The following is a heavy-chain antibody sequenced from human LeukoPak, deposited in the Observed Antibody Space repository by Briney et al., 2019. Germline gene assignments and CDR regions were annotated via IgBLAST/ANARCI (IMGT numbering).Heavy chain of an antibody. D-gene: IGHD4-17*01. CDR2: ISGSGGST. V-gene: IGHV3-23*01. CDR3: AKDYGDYVGWFDP. Sequence: PGGSLRLSCAASGFAFSSYAMSWVRQAPGKGLEWVSAISGSGGSTYYADSVKGRFTISRDNSKSALYLQMNSLRAEDTAVYYCAKDYGDYVGWFDPWGQGTLVTVSS. J-gene: IGHJ5*02. CDR1: GFAFSSYA.